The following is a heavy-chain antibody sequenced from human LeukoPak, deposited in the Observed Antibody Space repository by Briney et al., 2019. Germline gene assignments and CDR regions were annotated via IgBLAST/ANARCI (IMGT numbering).Heavy chain of an antibody. CDR1: GYSISRGYH. J-gene: IGHJ4*02. CDR2: IHRSGST. CDR3: ARVDWNPDY. Sequence: KPSETLSLTCAVSGYSISRGYHWGWIRQPPGKGLERIGNIHRSGSTYYNSSLKSRITISVDTSKNQFSLKVTSVTAADTAVYYCARVDWNPDYWGQGTLVTVSS. V-gene: IGHV4-38-2*01. D-gene: IGHD1-1*01.